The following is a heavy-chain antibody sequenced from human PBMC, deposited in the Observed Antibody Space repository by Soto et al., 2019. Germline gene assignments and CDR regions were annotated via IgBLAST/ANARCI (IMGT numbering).Heavy chain of an antibody. CDR3: ARERAMYYDFWSGYSSYYYGMDV. D-gene: IGHD3-3*01. V-gene: IGHV1-3*01. CDR1: GYTFTSYA. CDR2: INAGNGNT. J-gene: IGHJ6*02. Sequence: QVQLVQSGAEVKKPGASVKVSCKASGYTFTSYAMHWVRQAPGQRREWMGWINAGNGNTKYSQKFQGRVTITRDTSASTAYMELSSLRSEDTAVYYCARERAMYYDFWSGYSSYYYGMDVWGQGTTVTVSS.